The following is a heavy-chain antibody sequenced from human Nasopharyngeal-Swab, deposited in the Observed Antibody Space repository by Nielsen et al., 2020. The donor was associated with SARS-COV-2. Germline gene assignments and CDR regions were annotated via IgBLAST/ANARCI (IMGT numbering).Heavy chain of an antibody. CDR3: AKDETYYDFWSGYFRWFDP. V-gene: IGHV3-23*01. Sequence: WIRQPPGKGLEWVSAISGSGGSTYYADSVKGRFTISRDNSKNTLYLQMNSLRAEDTAVYYCAKDETYYDFWSGYFRWFDPWGQGTLVTSPQ. CDR2: ISGSGGST. J-gene: IGHJ5*02. D-gene: IGHD3-3*01.